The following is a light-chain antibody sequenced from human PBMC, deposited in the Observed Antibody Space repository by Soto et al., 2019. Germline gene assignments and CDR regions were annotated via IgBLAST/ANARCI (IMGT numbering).Light chain of an antibody. V-gene: IGLV1-40*01. CDR1: NSNIGAGYD. CDR2: GNS. J-gene: IGLJ1*01. Sequence: QSVLTQPPSVSGAPGQRVTISCTGSNSNIGAGYDIHWYQQLPGTAPKLLVYGNSNRPSWVPDRFSGSKSGTSASLAITGLQAEDEADYYRQSYDSSLSALYVFGTGTKLTVL. CDR3: QSYDSSLSALYV.